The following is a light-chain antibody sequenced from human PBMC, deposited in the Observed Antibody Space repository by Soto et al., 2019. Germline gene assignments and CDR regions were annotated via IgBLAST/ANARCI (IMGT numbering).Light chain of an antibody. CDR1: QSVSSH. Sequence: EIVLTPSPGTLSLSPVERATLSCRASQSVSSHLAWYQQKFGQAPRLLIYDASNRATGIPARFSGSGSGTDFTLTISSLEPEDFAIYYCQQRSTWPQITFGQGTRLEIK. J-gene: IGKJ5*01. CDR3: QQRSTWPQIT. V-gene: IGKV3-11*01. CDR2: DAS.